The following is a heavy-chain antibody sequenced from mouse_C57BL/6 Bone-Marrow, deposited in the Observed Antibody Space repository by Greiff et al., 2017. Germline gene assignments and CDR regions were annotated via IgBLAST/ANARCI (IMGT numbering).Heavy chain of an antibody. Sequence: VQLQQSGPELVKPGASVKVSCKASGYAFTNYWMEWVKQRPGQGLEWIGRINPGDGGTNYNEKFKGKATLTADKSSSAAYMQLSSLTSEDSAVYFCAGWREFDDWGKGTMVTVSA. CDR1: GYAFTNYW. CDR3: AGWREFDD. J-gene: IGHJ3*01. CDR2: INPGDGGT. V-gene: IGHV1-54*01.